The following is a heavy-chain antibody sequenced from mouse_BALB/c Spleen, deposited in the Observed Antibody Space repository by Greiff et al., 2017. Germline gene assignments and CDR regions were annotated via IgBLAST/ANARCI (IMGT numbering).Heavy chain of an antibody. CDR2: ISSGGSYT. V-gene: IGHV5-6-4*01. Sequence: EVKLMESGGGLVKPGGSLKLSCAASGFTFSSYTMSWVRQTPEKRLEWVATISSGGSYTYYPDSVKGRFTISRDNAKNTLYLQMSSLKSEDTAMYYCARQEGFTTAPLAYWGQGTLVTVSA. CDR3: ARQEGFTTAPLAY. D-gene: IGHD1-2*01. J-gene: IGHJ3*01. CDR1: GFTFSSYT.